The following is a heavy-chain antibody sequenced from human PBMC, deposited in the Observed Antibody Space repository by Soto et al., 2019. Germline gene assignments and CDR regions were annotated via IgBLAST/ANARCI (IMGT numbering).Heavy chain of an antibody. CDR3: ARGIATGQLDP. Sequence: GASVKVSCKASGYTFTRYTMNWVRQAPGQRLEWMGWINPDNGNTKSSQKFQVRVIITRDTSASTAYMDLSSLRSEDTAVYYCARGIATGQLDPWGQGTLVTVSS. V-gene: IGHV1-3*01. J-gene: IGHJ5*02. CDR2: INPDNGNT. D-gene: IGHD2-15*01. CDR1: GYTFTRYT.